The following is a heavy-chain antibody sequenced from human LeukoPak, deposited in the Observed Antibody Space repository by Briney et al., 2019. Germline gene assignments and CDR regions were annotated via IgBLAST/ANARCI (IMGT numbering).Heavy chain of an antibody. CDR3: ANLNSGSYNGIDY. CDR2: ISYDGSNK. V-gene: IGHV3-30*18. D-gene: IGHD1-26*01. Sequence: GGSLRLSCAASGFTFSSYGMHWVRQAPGKGLEWVAVISYDGSNKYYADSVKGRFTISRDNSKNTLYLQMNSLRAEDTAVYYCANLNSGSYNGIDYWGQGTLVTVSS. CDR1: GFTFSSYG. J-gene: IGHJ4*02.